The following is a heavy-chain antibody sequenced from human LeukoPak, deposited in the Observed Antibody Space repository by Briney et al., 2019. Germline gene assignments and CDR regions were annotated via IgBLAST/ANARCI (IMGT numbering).Heavy chain of an antibody. CDR1: GFTFSSYG. J-gene: IGHJ4*02. Sequence: GGTLRLSCAASGFTFSSYGMHWVRQAPGKGLEWVAVISYDGSNKYYADSVKGRFTISRDNSKNTLYLQMNSLRAEDTAVYYCAKPPHFSDVEMATPFDYWGQGTLVTVSS. V-gene: IGHV3-30*18. D-gene: IGHD5-24*01. CDR2: ISYDGSNK. CDR3: AKPPHFSDVEMATPFDY.